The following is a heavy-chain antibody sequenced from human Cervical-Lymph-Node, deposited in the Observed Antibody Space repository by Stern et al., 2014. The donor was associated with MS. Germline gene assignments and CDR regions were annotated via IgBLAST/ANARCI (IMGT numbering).Heavy chain of an antibody. D-gene: IGHD5-18*01. CDR1: GYTFTTYG. V-gene: IGHV1-18*01. CDR2: ISTFNGNT. CDR3: VRDEGYSYGRY. Sequence: QLVESGGEVKKPGASVKASCKASGYTFTTYGINWVRQAPGQGLEWMGWISTFNGNTNYAPKVQGRVTMTTDTPTSTASMELRSLRSDDTAVYYCVRDEGYSYGRYWGQGTLVTVSS. J-gene: IGHJ4*02.